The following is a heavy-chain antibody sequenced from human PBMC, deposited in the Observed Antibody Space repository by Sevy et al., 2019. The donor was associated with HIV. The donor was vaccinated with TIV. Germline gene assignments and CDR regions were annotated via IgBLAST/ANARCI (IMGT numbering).Heavy chain of an antibody. V-gene: IGHV3-74*01. D-gene: IGHD6-13*01. CDR1: GFSFSSDW. Sequence: GGSLRLSCTASGFSFSSDWMHWVRQAPGKGLMWVSHISPDGSTTRYADSVKGRFTSSRDNAKNTLFLQMNSLRAEDTAVYYCARLGVYGRSPQKNSWGQGAQVTVSS. CDR3: ARLGVYGRSPQKNS. J-gene: IGHJ4*02. CDR2: ISPDGSTT.